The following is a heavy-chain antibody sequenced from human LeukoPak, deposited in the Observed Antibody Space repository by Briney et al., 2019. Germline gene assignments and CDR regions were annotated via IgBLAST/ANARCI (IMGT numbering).Heavy chain of an antibody. J-gene: IGHJ4*02. CDR2: INPDGSAP. D-gene: IGHD6-13*01. Sequence: GGSLRLSCAASGFTFSNYWIHWVRQAPGKGLVWVSHINPDGSAPGYADSVKGRFTVSRDNAKNSLYLQMNSLRAEDTAVYYCARDQGRQQPTGTFDYWGQGTLVTVSS. CDR1: GFTFSNYW. V-gene: IGHV3-74*01. CDR3: ARDQGRQQPTGTFDY.